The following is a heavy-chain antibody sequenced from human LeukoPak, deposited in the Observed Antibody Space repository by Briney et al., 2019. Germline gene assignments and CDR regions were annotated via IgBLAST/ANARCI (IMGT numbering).Heavy chain of an antibody. Sequence: SETLSLTCTVSGGSISGYYWTWIRQPPGKGLEWIGYIYSSGSTNYNPSLKSRVTISVDTSKNQFSLRLSSVTAADTAVHYCARHRYTSSSSYFDFWGQGTLVTVSS. CDR3: ARHRYTSSSSYFDF. CDR2: IYSSGST. D-gene: IGHD6-6*01. CDR1: GGSISGYY. V-gene: IGHV4-59*08. J-gene: IGHJ4*02.